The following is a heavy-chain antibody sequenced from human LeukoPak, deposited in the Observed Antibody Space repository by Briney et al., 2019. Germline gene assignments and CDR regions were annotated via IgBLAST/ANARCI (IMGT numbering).Heavy chain of an antibody. Sequence: GGSLRLSCAASGFTFSSYAMHWVRQAPGKGLEWVAVISYDGSNKYYADSVKGRFTISRDNSKNTLYLQMNSLRAEDTAVYYCARVPRDCSRTSCYRPYYYYGMDVWGQGTTVTVSS. D-gene: IGHD2-2*01. J-gene: IGHJ6*02. V-gene: IGHV3-30*04. CDR1: GFTFSSYA. CDR2: ISYDGSNK. CDR3: ARVPRDCSRTSCYRPYYYYGMDV.